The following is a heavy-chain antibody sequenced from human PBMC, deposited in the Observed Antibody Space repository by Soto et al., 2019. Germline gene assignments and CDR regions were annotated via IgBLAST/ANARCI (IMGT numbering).Heavy chain of an antibody. D-gene: IGHD1-26*01. Sequence: QVQLVQFGAEEKKPGASVKVSCKASGYTFTSYAMHWVRQAPGQRLEWMGWINAGNGNTKYSQKFQGRVTITRDTSASTAYMELSSLRSEDTAVYYCASSGSYWGIDYWGQGTLVTVSS. CDR1: GYTFTSYA. J-gene: IGHJ4*02. V-gene: IGHV1-3*05. CDR3: ASSGSYWGIDY. CDR2: INAGNGNT.